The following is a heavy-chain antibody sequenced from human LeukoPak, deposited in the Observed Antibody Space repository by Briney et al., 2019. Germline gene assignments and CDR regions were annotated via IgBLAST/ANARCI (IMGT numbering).Heavy chain of an antibody. CDR2: ISSSTSYI. CDR1: GFTFSRYT. J-gene: IGHJ6*02. Sequence: PGGSLRLSCAASGFTFSRYTMNWVRQAPGKGLEWVSSISSSTSYIYYADSLKGRFTISRDNAKNSLYLQMNSLRAEDTGVYYCAGDRPDCSSTSCYSTIWCYYGMDVWGQGTTVTVSS. CDR3: AGDRPDCSSTSCYSTIWCYYGMDV. V-gene: IGHV3-21*01. D-gene: IGHD2-2*01.